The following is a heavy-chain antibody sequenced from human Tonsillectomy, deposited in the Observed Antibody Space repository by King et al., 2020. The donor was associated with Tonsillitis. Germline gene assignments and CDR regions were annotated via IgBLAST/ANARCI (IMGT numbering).Heavy chain of an antibody. D-gene: IGHD2-2*03. Sequence: VQLVESGGGLVQPGGSLRLSCAASGFTFSSYWMSWVRQAPGKGLEWEANIKQDGSEKYYVDSVKGRFTISRDNAKNSLYLQMNSLRAEDTAVYYCARVGGYCSSTSCYDYYYYGMDVWGQGTTVTVSS. CDR3: ARVGGYCSSTSCYDYYYYGMDV. CDR1: GFTFSSYW. CDR2: IKQDGSEK. J-gene: IGHJ6*02. V-gene: IGHV3-7*03.